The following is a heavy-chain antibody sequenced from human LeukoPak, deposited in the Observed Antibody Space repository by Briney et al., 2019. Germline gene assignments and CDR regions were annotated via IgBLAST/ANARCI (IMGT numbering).Heavy chain of an antibody. Sequence: ASVKVSCKASGGTFRSYAISWVRQAPGQGLEWLGRIIPIFGTANYAQKFQGRVTITTDESTSTAYMELSSLRSEDTAVYYCARGLRQNFWSGHELDYWGQGTLVTVSS. V-gene: IGHV1-69*05. CDR2: IIPIFGTA. D-gene: IGHD3-3*01. CDR3: ARGLRQNFWSGHELDY. CDR1: GGTFRSYA. J-gene: IGHJ4*02.